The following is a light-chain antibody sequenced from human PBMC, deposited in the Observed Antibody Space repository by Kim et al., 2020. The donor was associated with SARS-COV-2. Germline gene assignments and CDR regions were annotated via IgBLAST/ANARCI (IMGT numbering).Light chain of an antibody. CDR3: QQYGSSPIT. CDR1: QRVSSSY. J-gene: IGKJ5*01. CDR2: GAS. V-gene: IGKV3-20*01. Sequence: EIVLTQSPGTLSLSPGERATLSCRASQRVSSSYLAWYQQKPGQAPRLLIYGASSRATGIPDRFSGRGSGTDFTLTISRLEPEDLAVYYCQQYGSSPITFGQGTRLEIK.